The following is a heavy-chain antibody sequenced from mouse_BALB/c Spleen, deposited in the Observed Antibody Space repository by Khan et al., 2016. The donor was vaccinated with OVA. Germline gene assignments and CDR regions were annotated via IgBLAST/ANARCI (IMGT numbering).Heavy chain of an antibody. D-gene: IGHD2-14*01. J-gene: IGHJ3*01. Sequence: QMQLEESGPGLVRPSQTLSITCTVSGFSLTTYGVHWVRQSPGKGLEWLGVIRSAGKTDYNAAFISRLSINKDNSKSQVFFKMNSLQADDTAMYYCARNSYMYDFTYWGQGTLVTVAA. CDR3: ARNSYMYDFTY. V-gene: IGHV2-2*01. CDR2: IRSAGKT. CDR1: GFSLTTYG.